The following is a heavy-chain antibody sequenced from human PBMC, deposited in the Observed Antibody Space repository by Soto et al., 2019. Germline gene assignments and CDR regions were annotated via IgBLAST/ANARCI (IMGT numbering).Heavy chain of an antibody. CDR1: GFTFNSYG. CDR3: ARSGVGAVIGRVRYYYYGMDV. Sequence: QVQLVESGGGVVQPGRSLRLSCETSGFTFNSYGIHWVRQAPGEGLEWVAVMWSDGSNKYYADSVRGRFTISRDTSKNTLYLQMNSLRGEDTAVYYCARSGVGAVIGRVRYYYYGMDVWGQGTTVIVSS. CDR2: MWSDGSNK. D-gene: IGHD3-22*01. V-gene: IGHV3-33*01. J-gene: IGHJ6*01.